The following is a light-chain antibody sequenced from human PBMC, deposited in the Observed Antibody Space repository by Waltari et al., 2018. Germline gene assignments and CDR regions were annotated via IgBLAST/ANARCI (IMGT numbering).Light chain of an antibody. Sequence: QSALTQPASVSGSPGQSITIPCPRTSRDVGSNNLVSWYQQHPGKAPKLMIYEGSKRPSGVSNRFSGSKSGNTASLTISGLQAEDEADYYCCSYAGSSTYVFGTGTKVTVL. CDR1: SRDVGSNNL. CDR3: CSYAGSSTYV. CDR2: EGS. V-gene: IGLV2-23*01. J-gene: IGLJ1*01.